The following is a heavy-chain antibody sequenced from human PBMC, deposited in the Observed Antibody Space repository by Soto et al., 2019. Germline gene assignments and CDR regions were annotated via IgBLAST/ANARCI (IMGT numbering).Heavy chain of an antibody. D-gene: IGHD3-3*01. CDR1: GDTFTSYY. V-gene: IGHV1-46*01. CDR3: ARSSGGNFGIIIEGSNWFDP. CDR2: INPHGGST. J-gene: IGHJ5*02. Sequence: ASVKVSCKAPGDTFTSYYLNWVRQAPGQGLEWMGVINPHGGSTKYAQKFQGRITMTRDTSRSTVYMELSSLRSDDTAIYYCARSSGGNFGIIIEGSNWFDPWGQGTLLTVSS.